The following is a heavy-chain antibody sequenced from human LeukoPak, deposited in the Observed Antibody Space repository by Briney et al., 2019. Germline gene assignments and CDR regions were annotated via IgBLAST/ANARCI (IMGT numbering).Heavy chain of an antibody. Sequence: GGSLRLSCAASGITFSNYWMIWVRQAPGKGLEWVANINEDGSEKYHVGSVEGRFTISRDNAKNSLYLQMNSLRAEDSALYYCASSTYSSSPSWGQGTLVTVSS. D-gene: IGHD6-6*01. J-gene: IGHJ5*02. CDR2: INEDGSEK. CDR3: ASSTYSSSPS. V-gene: IGHV3-7*01. CDR1: GITFSNYW.